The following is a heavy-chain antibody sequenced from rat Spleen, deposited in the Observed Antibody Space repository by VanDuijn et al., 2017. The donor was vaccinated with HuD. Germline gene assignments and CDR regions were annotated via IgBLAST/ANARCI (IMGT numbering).Heavy chain of an antibody. D-gene: IGHD5-1*01. J-gene: IGHJ2*01. Sequence: EVQLVESDGGLVQPGRSLKLSCAASGFTFSDYYMVWVRQAPTKGLEWVATTSYDGSNTYYRDSVKGRFTISRDNAKSSLYLQMDSLRSEDTATYYCAREFDYFDYWGQGVMVTVSS. V-gene: IGHV5-20*01. CDR2: TSYDGSNT. CDR3: AREFDYFDY. CDR1: GFTFSDYY.